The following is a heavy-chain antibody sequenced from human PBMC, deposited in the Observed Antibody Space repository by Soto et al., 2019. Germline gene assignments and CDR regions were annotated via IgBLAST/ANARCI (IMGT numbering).Heavy chain of an antibody. J-gene: IGHJ1*01. CDR1: GYTFTSYG. Sequence: QVQLLQSGAEVKKPGASVKGSCKASGYTFTSYGISWVRQAPGQGLEWMGWISAYNGNTNYAQKLQGRVTMTTDPSTSTAYMELRSLRSDDTAVYYCARVGYDSSGYYLHAEYFQHWGQVTLVTVSS. CDR2: ISAYNGNT. CDR3: ARVGYDSSGYYLHAEYFQH. V-gene: IGHV1-18*01. D-gene: IGHD3-22*01.